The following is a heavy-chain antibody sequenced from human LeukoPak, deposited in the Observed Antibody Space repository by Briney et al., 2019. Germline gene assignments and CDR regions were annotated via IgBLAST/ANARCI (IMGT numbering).Heavy chain of an antibody. D-gene: IGHD2-15*01. V-gene: IGHV3-30*03. CDR1: GFTFSSYG. CDR2: ISYDGSNK. CDR3: ATPPPHRYCSGGSCYRQTYYYYGMDV. J-gene: IGHJ6*02. Sequence: GGSLRLSCAASGFTFSSYGMHWVRQAPGKGLEWVAVISYDGSNKYYADSVKGRFTISRDNSKNTLYLQMNSLRAEDTAVYYCATPPPHRYCSGGSCYRQTYYYYGMDVWGQGTTVTVSS.